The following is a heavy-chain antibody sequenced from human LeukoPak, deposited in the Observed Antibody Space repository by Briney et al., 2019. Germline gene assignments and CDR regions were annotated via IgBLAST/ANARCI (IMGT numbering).Heavy chain of an antibody. D-gene: IGHD6-13*01. CDR1: GFTFNDYA. J-gene: IGHJ4*02. Sequence: GRSLRLSCAASGFTFNDYAMYWVRQTPGKGLEWVALISYDGYDKSYADSVRGRFTISRDNSKNTLYLQMDSLRSEDTAVYYCARDFFPIVDSTWYEIGYWGQGTLSPSPQ. CDR3: ARDFFPIVDSTWYEIGY. V-gene: IGHV3-30-3*01. CDR2: ISYDGYDK.